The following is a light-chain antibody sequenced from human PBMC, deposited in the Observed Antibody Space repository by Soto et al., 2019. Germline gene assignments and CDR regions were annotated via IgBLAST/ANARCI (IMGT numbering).Light chain of an antibody. V-gene: IGLV1-40*01. CDR1: SSNIGAGFD. Sequence: SVLTQPPSLAGAPGQRVTFSCTGSSSNIGAGFDVHWYQQLPGTAPKLLIYGNNNRPSGVPDRFSGSKSGASASLAIAGLEAEDEADYYCQSYDSRPSVYVFATGTKVTVL. CDR2: GNN. CDR3: QSYDSRPSVYV. J-gene: IGLJ1*01.